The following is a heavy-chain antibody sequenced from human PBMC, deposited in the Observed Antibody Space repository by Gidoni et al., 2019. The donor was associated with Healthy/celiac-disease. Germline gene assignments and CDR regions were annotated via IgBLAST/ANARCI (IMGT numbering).Heavy chain of an antibody. Sequence: EVQLLASVGGLVQPGGSLRLSCAASGFTCSSYAMSWVRQAPGKGVEWVSTISGSGGNTVYADSVKGRFTIYRDNSKNTLYLQMNSLRAEDTAVYYCAKDGELPYFDCWGQGTLVTVSS. CDR3: AKDGELPYFDC. V-gene: IGHV3-23*01. CDR2: ISGSGGNT. CDR1: GFTCSSYA. J-gene: IGHJ4*02. D-gene: IGHD1-26*01.